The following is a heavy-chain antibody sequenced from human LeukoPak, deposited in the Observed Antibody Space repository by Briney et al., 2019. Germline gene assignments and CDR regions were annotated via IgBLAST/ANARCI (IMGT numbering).Heavy chain of an antibody. Sequence: LSPAASECSVSSYGMHWVRQAPGRELEWVSAIGIAGDTYYPDSVKGRFTISRENAKNSMYLQMNSLKDGDTAVYYCIRGGIQVSGIDAFDIWGQGTMVTVSS. J-gene: IGHJ3*02. CDR1: ECSVSSYG. CDR3: IRGGIQVSGIDAFDI. V-gene: IGHV3-13*01. D-gene: IGHD5/OR15-5a*01. CDR2: IGIAGDT.